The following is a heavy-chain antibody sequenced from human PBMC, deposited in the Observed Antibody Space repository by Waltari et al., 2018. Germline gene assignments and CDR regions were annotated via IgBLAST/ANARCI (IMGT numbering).Heavy chain of an antibody. Sequence: QLLEFGGGLVQPGGSQRISCAASGFTFSSYAMSWVRQAPGKGLEWVSVIYSGGSSTYYADSVKGRFTISRDNSKNTLYLQMNSLRAEDTAVYYCAKGYCSSTSCPRPLDVWGKGTTVTVSS. V-gene: IGHV3-23*03. CDR3: AKGYCSSTSCPRPLDV. CDR2: IYSGGSST. CDR1: GFTFSSYA. D-gene: IGHD2-2*01. J-gene: IGHJ6*04.